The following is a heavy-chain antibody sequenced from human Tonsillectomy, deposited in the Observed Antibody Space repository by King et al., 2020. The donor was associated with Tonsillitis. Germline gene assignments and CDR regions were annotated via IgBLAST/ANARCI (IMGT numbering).Heavy chain of an antibody. CDR1: GGTFSSYA. J-gene: IGHJ4*02. CDR2: IIPIFGTA. V-gene: IGHV1-69*01. D-gene: IGHD5-12*01. CDR3: ASGVPHQRGYSGYELGDY. Sequence: VQLVESGAEVKKPGSSVKVSCKASGGTFSSYAISWVRQAPGQGLEWMGGIIPIFGTANYAQKFQGRVTITADESTSTAYMELSSLRSEDTAVYYCASGVPHQRGYSGYELGDYWGQGTLVTVSS.